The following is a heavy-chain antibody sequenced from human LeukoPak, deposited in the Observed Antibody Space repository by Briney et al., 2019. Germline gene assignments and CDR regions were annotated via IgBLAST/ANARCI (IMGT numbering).Heavy chain of an antibody. V-gene: IGHV3-48*03. J-gene: IGHJ4*02. CDR3: AREKYGDHFDY. Sequence: GRSLRLSCAASGFTFSSYEMNWVRQAPGKGLEWVSYISSSGSTIYYADSVKGRFTISRDNAKNSLYLQMNSLRAEDTALYYCAREKYGDHFDYWGQGTLVTVFS. CDR2: ISSSGSTI. D-gene: IGHD4-17*01. CDR1: GFTFSSYE.